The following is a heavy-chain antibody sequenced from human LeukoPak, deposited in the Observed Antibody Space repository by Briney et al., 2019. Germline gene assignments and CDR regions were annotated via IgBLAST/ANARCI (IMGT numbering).Heavy chain of an antibody. D-gene: IGHD2-2*01. CDR2: ISSSSSYI. J-gene: IGHJ6*03. Sequence: GGSLRLSCAASGFTFSSYSMNWVRQAPGKGLEWVSSISSSSSYIYYADSVKGRFTISRDNAKNSLYLQMNSLRAEDTAVYYCARALSYCSSTSCSLYYYYYYMDAWGKGTTVTVSS. CDR3: ARALSYCSSTSCSLYYYYYYMDA. CDR1: GFTFSSYS. V-gene: IGHV3-21*01.